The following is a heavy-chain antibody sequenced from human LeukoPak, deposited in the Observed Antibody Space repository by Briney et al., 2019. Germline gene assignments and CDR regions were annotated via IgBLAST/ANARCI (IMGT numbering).Heavy chain of an antibody. V-gene: IGHV4-39*01. CDR3: ARLDYGGSIDY. J-gene: IGHJ4*02. Sequence: SETLSLTCSVSGDTISTSDHYWGWIRQPPGKGLEWIGSIYYSGSTYYNPSLKSRVTISVDTSKNQFSLKLSSVTAADTAVYYCARLDYGGSIDYWGQGTLVTVSS. D-gene: IGHD4-23*01. CDR1: GDTISTSDHY. CDR2: IYYSGST.